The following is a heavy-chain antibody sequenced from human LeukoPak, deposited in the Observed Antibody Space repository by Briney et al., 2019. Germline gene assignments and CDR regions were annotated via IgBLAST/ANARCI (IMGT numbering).Heavy chain of an antibody. J-gene: IGHJ4*02. Sequence: GGSLRLSCAASGFTFSSYAMSWVRQAPGKGLEWVSAISGSGGSTYYADSVKGRFTISRDNSENTLYLQMNSLRAEDTAVYYCAKISVVVVPAATPYYFDYWGQGTLVTVSS. CDR2: ISGSGGST. D-gene: IGHD2-2*01. CDR1: GFTFSSYA. V-gene: IGHV3-23*01. CDR3: AKISVVVVPAATPYYFDY.